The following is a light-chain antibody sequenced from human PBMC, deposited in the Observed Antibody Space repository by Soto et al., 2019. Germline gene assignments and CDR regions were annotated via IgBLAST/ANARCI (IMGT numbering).Light chain of an antibody. Sequence: EIVMTQSPATLSVSPGGRATLSCRASQSISDALAWYQQKPGQAPRLLIHGASTRATGFPARFSGSGSGTDFTLTISRLEPEDFAVYYCQQYGSSPKTFGQGTKVDI. CDR3: QQYGSSPKT. V-gene: IGKV3-15*01. J-gene: IGKJ1*01. CDR1: QSISDA. CDR2: GAS.